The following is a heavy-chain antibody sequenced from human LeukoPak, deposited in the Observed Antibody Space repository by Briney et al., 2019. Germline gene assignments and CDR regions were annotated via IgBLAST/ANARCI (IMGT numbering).Heavy chain of an antibody. J-gene: IGHJ6*02. V-gene: IGHV3-74*01. CDR2: INSDGSST. CDR3: ARAQLQSPGYCSGGSCYPSSLDV. Sequence: GGSLRLSCAASGFTFSSYWMHWVRQAPGKGLVWVSRINSDGSSTSYADSVKGRFTTSRDNAKNTLYLQMNSLRAEDTAVYYCARAQLQSPGYCSGGSCYPSSLDVWGQGTTVTVSS. CDR1: GFTFSSYW. D-gene: IGHD2-15*01.